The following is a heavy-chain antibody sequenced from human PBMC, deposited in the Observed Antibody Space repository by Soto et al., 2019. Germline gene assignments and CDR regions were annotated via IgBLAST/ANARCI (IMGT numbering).Heavy chain of an antibody. Sequence: QVQLVESGGDLVKPGGSLRLSCVASGFSFSDYSMTWLRQAPGGGLDSVAFISNTAISDYYADSVKGRFPISRENARNSVYMQMDSVRAEDAAVYYCARELPQMLSHKHYSYYLDVWGTGTTVTVSS. V-gene: IGHV3-11*01. D-gene: IGHD3-16*01. CDR2: ISNTAISD. J-gene: IGHJ6*03. CDR3: ARELPQMLSHKHYSYYLDV. CDR1: GFSFSDYS.